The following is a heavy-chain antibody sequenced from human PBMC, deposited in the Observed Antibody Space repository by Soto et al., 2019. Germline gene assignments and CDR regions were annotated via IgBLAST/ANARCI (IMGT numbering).Heavy chain of an antibody. Sequence: ASETLSLTCTVSGGSISSSSYYWGWIRQPPGKGLEWIGSIYYSGSTYYNPSLKSRVTISVDTSKNQFSLKLSSVTAADTAVYYCARSPSLGYCSGGSCYNWFDPWGQRTLVTVSS. CDR3: ARSPSLGYCSGGSCYNWFDP. V-gene: IGHV4-39*01. D-gene: IGHD2-15*01. CDR1: GGSISSSSYY. CDR2: IYYSGST. J-gene: IGHJ5*02.